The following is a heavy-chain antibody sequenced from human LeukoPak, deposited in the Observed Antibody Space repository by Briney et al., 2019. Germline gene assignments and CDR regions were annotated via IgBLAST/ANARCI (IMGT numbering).Heavy chain of an antibody. CDR1: GFTFSSYG. CDR2: IWYDGSNK. CDR3: ARDLYGDHPWDY. D-gene: IGHD4-17*01. V-gene: IGHV3-33*01. Sequence: PGGSLRLSCAASGFTFSSYGMHWVRQAPGKGLEWVAVIWYDGSNKYYADSVKGRFTISRDNSKNTPYLQMNSLRAEDTAVYYCARDLYGDHPWDYWGQGTLVTVSS. J-gene: IGHJ4*02.